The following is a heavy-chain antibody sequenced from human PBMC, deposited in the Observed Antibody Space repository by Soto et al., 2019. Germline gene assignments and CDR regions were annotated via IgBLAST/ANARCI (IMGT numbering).Heavy chain of an antibody. CDR3: AKDHRSWSYGY. CDR2: ISYDGSNK. Sequence: QVQLVESGGGVVQPGRSLRLSCAASGFTFSSYGMHWVRQAPGKGLEWVAVISYDGSNKYYADSVKGRFTISRDNSKNTLYLQMNSLRAEDTAVYYCAKDHRSWSYGYWRQGTLVTVSS. D-gene: IGHD1-26*01. V-gene: IGHV3-30*18. CDR1: GFTFSSYG. J-gene: IGHJ4*02.